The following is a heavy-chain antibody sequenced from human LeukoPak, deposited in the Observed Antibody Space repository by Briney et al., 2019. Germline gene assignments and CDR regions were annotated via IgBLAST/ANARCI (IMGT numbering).Heavy chain of an antibody. J-gene: IGHJ4*02. CDR2: IKQDGSEK. V-gene: IGHV3-7*01. D-gene: IGHD6-13*01. Sequence: GGSLRLSCAASGFTFSSYWMSWLRQAPGKGLEWVANIKQDGSEKYYVDSVKGRFTISRDNAKNSLYLQMNSLRAEDTAVYYCARVWLEYSSSWYFDYWGQGTLVTVPS. CDR1: GFTFSSYW. CDR3: ARVWLEYSSSWYFDY.